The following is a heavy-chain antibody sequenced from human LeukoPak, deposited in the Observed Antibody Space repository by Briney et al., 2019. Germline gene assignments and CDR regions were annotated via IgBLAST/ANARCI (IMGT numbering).Heavy chain of an antibody. CDR2: INPDGGGT. J-gene: IGHJ4*02. CDR3: ARHWYGGEFLFDY. D-gene: IGHD4-23*01. Sequence: ASVKVSCKASEYTFTGYYMHWVRQAPGQGLEWMGWINPDGGGTNSAQKFQGRITMTRDTSISTAYMELTSLRSDDTAVYYCARHWYGGEFLFDYWGQGTLVTVSS. CDR1: EYTFTGYY. V-gene: IGHV1-2*02.